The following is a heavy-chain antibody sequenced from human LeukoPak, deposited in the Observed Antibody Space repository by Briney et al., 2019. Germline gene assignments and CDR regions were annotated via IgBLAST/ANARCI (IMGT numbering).Heavy chain of an antibody. CDR2: IYHSGST. D-gene: IGHD6-6*01. Sequence: PSETLSLTCAVSGGSISSSNWWSWVRQPPGKGLEWIGYIYHSGSTYYNPSLKSRVTISVDRSKNQFSLKLSSVTAADTAVYYCARAYSSSSVHGYYFDYWGQGTLVTVSS. J-gene: IGHJ4*02. V-gene: IGHV4-4*02. CDR1: GGSISSSNW. CDR3: ARAYSSSSVHGYYFDY.